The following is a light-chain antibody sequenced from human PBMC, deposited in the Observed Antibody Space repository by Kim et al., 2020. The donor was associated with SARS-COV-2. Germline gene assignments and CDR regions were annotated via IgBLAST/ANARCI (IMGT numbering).Light chain of an antibody. J-gene: IGKJ1*01. V-gene: IGKV4-1*01. Sequence: DIVMTQSPESLAVSLGERATINCKSSQSILYNSNNKNYLSWYQQKPGQTPKLLIYWASTRESGVPDRFSGSGSGTDFTLTISSLQAEDVAVYYCQQYYATPQTFGQGTKVDIK. CDR2: WAS. CDR1: QSILYNSNNKNY. CDR3: QQYYATPQT.